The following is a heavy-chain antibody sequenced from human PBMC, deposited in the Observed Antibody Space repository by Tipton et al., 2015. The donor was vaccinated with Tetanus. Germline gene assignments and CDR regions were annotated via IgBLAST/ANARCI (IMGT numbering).Heavy chain of an antibody. CDR2: ISSRGST. J-gene: IGHJ5*02. V-gene: IGHV4-31*02. Sequence: LRLSCTVSGGSVSSGAYCWSWIRQHPGKGLESIGCISSRGSTYYSPSLTSRVSISVDTSKNQFSLKLTSVTAADAAIYYCARGGDNLTFQRPTGRWFDPWGHGTLVTVSS. D-gene: IGHD1-1*01. CDR3: ARGGDNLTFQRPTGRWFDP. CDR1: GGSVSSGAYC.